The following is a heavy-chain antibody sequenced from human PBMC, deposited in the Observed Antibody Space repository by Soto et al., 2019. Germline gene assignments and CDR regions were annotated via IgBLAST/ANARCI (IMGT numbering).Heavy chain of an antibody. Sequence: SETLSLTCTVSGGSISSGGYYWSWIRQHPEKGLEWIEYIYYTGNTYYNASLKSRVTISVDTSNNQFSLKLSSVTAADTAVYYCARVGISSSDAFDIWGQGTTVTVSS. J-gene: IGHJ3*02. D-gene: IGHD6-6*01. CDR2: IYYTGNT. CDR1: GGSISSGGYY. V-gene: IGHV4-31*03. CDR3: ARVGISSSDAFDI.